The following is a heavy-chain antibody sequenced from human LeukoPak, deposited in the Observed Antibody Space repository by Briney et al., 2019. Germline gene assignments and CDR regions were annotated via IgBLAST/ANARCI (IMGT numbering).Heavy chain of an antibody. CDR2: IYYSGST. Sequence: SETLSLTCTVSGGSISNYYWNWLRQPPGKGLEWIGYIYYSGSTKYIPSLKSRVTMSLDTSKKQFSLRLTSVTAADTAVYYCARGFDSKSTYFDYWGLGTLVTVSS. V-gene: IGHV4-59*01. D-gene: IGHD5-12*01. J-gene: IGHJ4*02. CDR1: GGSISNYY. CDR3: ARGFDSKSTYFDY.